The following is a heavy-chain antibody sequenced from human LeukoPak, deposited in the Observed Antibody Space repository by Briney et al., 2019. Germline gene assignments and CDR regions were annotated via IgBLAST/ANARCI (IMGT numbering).Heavy chain of an antibody. J-gene: IGHJ4*02. D-gene: IGHD3-22*01. CDR2: IYYSGST. CDR3: ARGRIRSGYYPSDFDY. V-gene: IGHV4-39*01. CDR1: GGSISSSSYY. Sequence: SETLSLTCTVSGGSISSSSYYWGWIRQPPGKGLEWIGSIYYSGSTYYNPSLKSRVTISVDTSKNQFSLKLSSVTAADTAVYYCARGRIRSGYYPSDFDYWGQGTLVTVSS.